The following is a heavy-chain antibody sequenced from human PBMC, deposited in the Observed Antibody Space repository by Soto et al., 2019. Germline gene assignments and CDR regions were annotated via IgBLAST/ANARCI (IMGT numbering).Heavy chain of an antibody. CDR1: GFTFSDYY. V-gene: IGHV3-11*01. CDR2: ISSSGSTI. Sequence: QVQLVESGGGLVKPGGSLRLSCAASGFTFSDYYMSWIRQASGKGLEWVSYISSSGSTIYYEDSVKGRFTITRDYANNTLYLQMNIQRAGDTAVYYCARGWQHLPGLYVWGQGTRVTVSS. D-gene: IGHD2-15*01. CDR3: ARGWQHLPGLYV. J-gene: IGHJ6*02.